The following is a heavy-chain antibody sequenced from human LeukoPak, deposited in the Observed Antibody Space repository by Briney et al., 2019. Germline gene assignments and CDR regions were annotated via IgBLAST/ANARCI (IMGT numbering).Heavy chain of an antibody. Sequence: GGSLRLSCAASGFTFSSYAMSWDRQAPGKGLEWVLAISGSGGSTYYADSVKGRFTISRDNSKNTLYLQMNSLGAEDTAVYYCAKDATDFGVAVVDYWGQGTLVTVSS. V-gene: IGHV3-23*01. J-gene: IGHJ4*02. CDR2: ISGSGGST. CDR3: AKDATDFGVAVVDY. CDR1: GFTFSSYA. D-gene: IGHD6-19*01.